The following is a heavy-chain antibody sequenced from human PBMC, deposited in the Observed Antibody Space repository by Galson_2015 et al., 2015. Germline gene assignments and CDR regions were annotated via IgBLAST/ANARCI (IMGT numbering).Heavy chain of an antibody. CDR3: ARGLGGGRVAPNWF. Sequence: LVKPTQPLTLTCTVSGGSISSSSYYWGWIRQPPGKGLEWIGSIYYSGSTYYNPSLKSRVTISVDTSKNQFSLKLSSVTAADTAVYYCARGLGGGRVAPNWF. V-gene: IGHV4-39*07. CDR2: IYYSGST. CDR1: GGSISSSSYY. J-gene: IGHJ5*01. D-gene: IGHD3-16*01.